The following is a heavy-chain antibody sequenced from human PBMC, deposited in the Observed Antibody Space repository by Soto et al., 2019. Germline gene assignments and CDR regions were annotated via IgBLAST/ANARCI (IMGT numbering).Heavy chain of an antibody. CDR3: AKVTGDFWSGYYDY. J-gene: IGHJ4*02. CDR2: ISWDGGST. D-gene: IGHD3-3*01. V-gene: IGHV3-43D*03. Sequence: GESLKISCAASGFTFDDYAMHWVRQAPGKGLEWVSLISWDGGSTYYADSVKGRFTISRDNSKNSLYLQMNSLRAEDTALYYCAKVTGDFWSGYYDYWGQGTLVTVSS. CDR1: GFTFDDYA.